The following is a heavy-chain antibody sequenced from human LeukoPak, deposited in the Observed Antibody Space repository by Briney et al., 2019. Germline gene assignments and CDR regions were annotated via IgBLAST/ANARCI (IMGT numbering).Heavy chain of an antibody. Sequence: GGSLRLSCAASGFTFSSYAMTWVRQAPGGGLEWVSAISGSGGSTYYADSVKGRFTISRDNSKNTLYLQMSSLRADDTAIYYCAKDRNNWGPPRREGGFDPWGQGTLVTVSS. D-gene: IGHD1-1*01. CDR1: GFTFSSYA. V-gene: IGHV3-23*01. J-gene: IGHJ5*02. CDR2: ISGSGGST. CDR3: AKDRNNWGPPRREGGFDP.